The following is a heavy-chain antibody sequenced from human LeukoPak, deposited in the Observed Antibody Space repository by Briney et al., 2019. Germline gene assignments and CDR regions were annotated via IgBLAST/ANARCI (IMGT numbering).Heavy chain of an antibody. Sequence: GGSLRLSCAASGFTFSSYGMSWVRQAPGKGLEWVSAISGSGGSTYYADSVKGRFTISRDNSKNTLYLQMNSLRAEDTAVYYCAKDTGYPYYYYYYMDVWGKGTTVTISS. CDR2: ISGSGGST. CDR3: AKDTGYPYYYYYYMDV. V-gene: IGHV3-23*01. CDR1: GFTFSSYG. J-gene: IGHJ6*03. D-gene: IGHD5-18*01.